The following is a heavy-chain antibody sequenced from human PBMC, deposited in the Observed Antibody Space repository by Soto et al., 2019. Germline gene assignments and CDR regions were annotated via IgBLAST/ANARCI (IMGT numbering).Heavy chain of an antibody. J-gene: IGHJ4*02. V-gene: IGHV3-66*01. CDR3: ARGLYSGWHYFDD. CDR2: IYSGGST. CDR1: GFTVSSNY. D-gene: IGHD5-12*01. Sequence: GGSLRPSYGATGFTVSSNYMSWVRQAPGKGLEWVSVIYSGGSTYYADSVKGRFTISRDNSKNTLYLQMNSLRAEDTAVYYCARGLYSGWHYFDDWGQGT.